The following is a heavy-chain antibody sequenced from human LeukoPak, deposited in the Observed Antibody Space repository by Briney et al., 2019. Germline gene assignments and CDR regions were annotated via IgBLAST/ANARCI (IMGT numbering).Heavy chain of an antibody. CDR1: GDSMNNYY. Sequence: SETLSLTCTVSGDSMNNYYWSWIRQPAGKGREWVGRIHTSGSTNYNPSLKSRVTMSVDTSKNQFSLKLSSVTAADTALYYCARATLRLGDLSLSNYFDPWGQGTLVTVSS. J-gene: IGHJ5*02. D-gene: IGHD3-16*02. CDR3: ARATLRLGDLSLSNYFDP. V-gene: IGHV4-4*07. CDR2: IHTSGST.